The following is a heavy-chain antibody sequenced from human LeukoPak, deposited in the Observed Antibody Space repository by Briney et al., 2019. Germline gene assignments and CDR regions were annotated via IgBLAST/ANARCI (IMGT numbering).Heavy chain of an antibody. Sequence: ASETLSLTCAVSGVSISSNLWWTWVRQPPGKGLEWIAEIHHSGSINYNPSLKSRVTISVDTSKNQFSLKLSSVTAADTAVYYCARDGIGWYDYVWGSYRSMDVWGKGTTVTVSS. CDR3: ARDGIGWYDYVWGSYRSMDV. D-gene: IGHD3-16*02. CDR2: IHHSGSI. CDR1: GVSISSNLW. J-gene: IGHJ6*04. V-gene: IGHV4-4*02.